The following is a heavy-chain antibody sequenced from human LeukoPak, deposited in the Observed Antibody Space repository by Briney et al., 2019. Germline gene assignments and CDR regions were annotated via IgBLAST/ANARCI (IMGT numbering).Heavy chain of an antibody. CDR3: ARGEGSYYYDSSGYYIPNWYFDL. CDR1: GGSISSYY. Sequence: KPSETLSLTCTVPGGSISSYYWSWIRQPPGKGLEWIGYIYYSGSTNYNPSLKSRVTISVDTSKNQFSLKLSSVTAADTAVYYCARGEGSYYYDSSGYYIPNWYFDLWGRGTLVTVSS. J-gene: IGHJ2*01. D-gene: IGHD3-22*01. CDR2: IYYSGST. V-gene: IGHV4-59*01.